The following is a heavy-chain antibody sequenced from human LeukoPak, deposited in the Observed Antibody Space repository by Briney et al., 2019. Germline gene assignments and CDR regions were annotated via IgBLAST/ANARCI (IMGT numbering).Heavy chain of an antibody. D-gene: IGHD3-10*01. J-gene: IGHJ4*02. V-gene: IGHV5-51*01. CDR2: IYPGDSDT. CDR3: ARLAVWFGELLPLFDY. Sequence: GESLKISCKGSGYSFTSYWIGWVRQMPGKGLEWMGIIYPGDSDTRYSPSFQGQVIISADKSISTAYLQWSSLKASDTAMYYCARLAVWFGELLPLFDYWGQGTLVTVSS. CDR1: GYSFTSYW.